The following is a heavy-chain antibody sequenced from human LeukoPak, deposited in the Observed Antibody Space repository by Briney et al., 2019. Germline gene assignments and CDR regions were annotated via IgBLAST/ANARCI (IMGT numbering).Heavy chain of an antibody. CDR2: IIPIFGTA. CDR1: GGTFSSYA. CDR3: ARFGPRIPIFGGDEEAFAT. J-gene: IGHJ4*02. Sequence: SVKVCCKASGGTFSSYAISWVREAPGQGLEWMGGIIPIFGTANYAQKLQGRVTMTTDTSTSTAYMELRSLRSDDTAVYYCARFGPRIPIFGGDEEAFATGAQGPLVT. D-gene: IGHD3-3*01. V-gene: IGHV1-69*05.